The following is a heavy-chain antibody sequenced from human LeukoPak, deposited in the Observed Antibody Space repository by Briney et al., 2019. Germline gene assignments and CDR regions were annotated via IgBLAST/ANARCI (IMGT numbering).Heavy chain of an antibody. CDR2: IYYSGRS. V-gene: IGHV4-61*03. Sequence: SETLSLTCTVSGGSVSSGSYYWSWIRQPPGKGLEWIGYIYYSGRSNYNTLLKSRVPIPEDTPRNHFPRKLTAVTAADTAVYYCAREGRRGLRDYYFDYWGQGTLVTVSS. D-gene: IGHD2-15*01. CDR1: GGSVSSGSYY. J-gene: IGHJ4*02. CDR3: AREGRRGLRDYYFDY.